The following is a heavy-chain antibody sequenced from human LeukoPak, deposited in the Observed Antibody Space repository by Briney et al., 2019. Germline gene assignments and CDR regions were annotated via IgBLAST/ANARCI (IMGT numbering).Heavy chain of an antibody. Sequence: GSSLRLSCAASGFTFSRNVMHWVRQAPGKGLEWVALISYDGNNKFYADSVKGRFTTSRDNSRNTLYLQMNSLRGEDAAVYSCARGGIPTGPYYYFYYMDVWGKGIAVTVSS. J-gene: IGHJ6*03. V-gene: IGHV3-30*01. CDR1: GFTFSRNV. D-gene: IGHD3-10*01. CDR2: ISYDGNNK. CDR3: ARGGIPTGPYYYFYYMDV.